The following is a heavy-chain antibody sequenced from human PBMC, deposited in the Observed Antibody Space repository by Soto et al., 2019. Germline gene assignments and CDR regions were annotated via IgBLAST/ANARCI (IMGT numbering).Heavy chain of an antibody. CDR3: ARSRRFLEWLLYPDY. D-gene: IGHD3-3*01. J-gene: IGHJ4*02. Sequence: GESLKISCKGSGYSFTSYWIGWVRQMPGKGLEWMGIIYPGDSDTRYSPSFQGQVTISADKSISTAYLQWSSLKASDTAMYYCARSRRFLEWLLYPDYWGQGTLVNVSS. V-gene: IGHV5-51*01. CDR1: GYSFTSYW. CDR2: IYPGDSDT.